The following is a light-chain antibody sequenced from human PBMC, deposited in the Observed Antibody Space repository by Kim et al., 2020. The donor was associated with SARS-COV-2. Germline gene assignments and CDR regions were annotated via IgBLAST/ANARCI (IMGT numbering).Light chain of an antibody. CDR3: EAWDDMMRGVV. Sequence: QSVLTQPPSVSASPGQSVTISCSGGTPNIGTKNVFWYQHLPGTAPKLLIYRTNQRPSGVTDRFSGSKSGPSASLAISGLRSDDEAQYFCEAWDDMMRGVVFGGGTQLTVL. CDR2: RTN. J-gene: IGLJ2*01. V-gene: IGLV1-47*01. CDR1: TPNIGTKN.